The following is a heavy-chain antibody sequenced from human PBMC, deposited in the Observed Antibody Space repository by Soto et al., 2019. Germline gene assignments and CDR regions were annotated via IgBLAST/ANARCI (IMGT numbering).Heavy chain of an antibody. V-gene: IGHV4-30-2*01. CDR1: GGTISNGGYS. CDR3: ARVPDR. J-gene: IGHJ5*02. CDR2: IYHSGST. D-gene: IGHD2-2*01. Sequence: SEPLSLTCTVSGGTISNGGYSGSWIRQPPGKGLEWIGYIYHSGSTYYNPSLKSRVTISVDRSKNQFSLKLCSMTAADTAVYYCARVPDRWGQGTLVTVS.